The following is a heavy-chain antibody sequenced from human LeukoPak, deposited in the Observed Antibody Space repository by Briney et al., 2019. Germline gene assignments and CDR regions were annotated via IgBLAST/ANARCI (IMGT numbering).Heavy chain of an antibody. CDR3: ATDRKVRGWVPRFDF. CDR1: GFSFSDYW. Sequence: PGGSLRLSCAASGFSFSDYWMMWVRQAPGKGLEWVGNINQDGSETNYADSVKGRFTISRDNAAISLYLQMNSLRAEDTAVYYCATDRKVRGWVPRFDFWGQGALVTVSS. CDR2: INQDGSET. J-gene: IGHJ4*02. V-gene: IGHV3-7*01. D-gene: IGHD1-14*01.